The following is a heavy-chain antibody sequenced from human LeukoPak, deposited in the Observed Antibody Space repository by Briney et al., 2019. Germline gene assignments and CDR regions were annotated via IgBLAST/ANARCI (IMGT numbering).Heavy chain of an antibody. CDR2: INNRGSS. CDR3: ARPNGHSYGHVDY. CDR1: GDSISSSSDY. D-gene: IGHD5-18*01. V-gene: IGHV4-39*01. J-gene: IGHJ4*02. Sequence: SETLSLTCTVSGDSISSSSDYWGWIRQATGKGLEWIGNINNRGSSKYNPSLGSRVTISVDKYKNQFSLKLTSVTAADTAVYYCARPNGHSYGHVDYWGLGTLVTV.